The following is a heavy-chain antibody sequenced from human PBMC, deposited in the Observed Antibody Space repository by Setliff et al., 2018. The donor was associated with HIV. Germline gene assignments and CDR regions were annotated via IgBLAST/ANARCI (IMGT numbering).Heavy chain of an antibody. CDR2: INAGNGNT. V-gene: IGHV1-3*01. CDR1: GYTFTSYT. Sequence: ASVKVSCKASGYTFTSYTLHWVRQAPGQRLEWMGWINAGNGNTKFSQKFQGRVTITRDTSATTAYMELSSLRSEDTAVYYCARGGARGIAAAGTGDYWGQGTLVTVSS. D-gene: IGHD6-13*01. J-gene: IGHJ4*02. CDR3: ARGGARGIAAAGTGDY.